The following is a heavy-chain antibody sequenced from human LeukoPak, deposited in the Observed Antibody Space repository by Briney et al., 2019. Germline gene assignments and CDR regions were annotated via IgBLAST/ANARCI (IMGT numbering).Heavy chain of an antibody. CDR3: ARPYGSGSFDNGFDP. CDR1: GYTLTAHY. V-gene: IGHV1-2*06. Sequence: GASVKVSCKASGYTLTAHYMHWVRQAPGQGLEWMGRINPNSGDTNYAQKLQGRVTMTRDTSISTAYIDLSRLTSDDTAGYYCARPYGSGSFDNGFDPWGQGTLVIGSS. CDR2: INPNSGDT. D-gene: IGHD3-10*01. J-gene: IGHJ5*02.